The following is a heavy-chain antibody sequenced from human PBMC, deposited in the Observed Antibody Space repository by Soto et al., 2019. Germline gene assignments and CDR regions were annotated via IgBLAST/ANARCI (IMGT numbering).Heavy chain of an antibody. CDR1: CHSISSGGYY. CDR2: IYYSGST. V-gene: IGHV4-31*03. D-gene: IGHD3-10*01. CDR3: ARVFGFGGMDV. Sequence: SDTLSLTCTIPCHSISSGGYYWSWIRQHPGKGLEWIGYIYYSGSTYYNPSLKSRFTISVDTSKNQFSLKLSSVTAADTAVYYCARVFGFGGMDVWGQGTTVT. J-gene: IGHJ6*02.